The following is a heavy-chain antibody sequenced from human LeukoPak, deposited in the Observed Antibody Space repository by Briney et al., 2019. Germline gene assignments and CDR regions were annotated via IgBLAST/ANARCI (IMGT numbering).Heavy chain of an antibody. D-gene: IGHD4-17*01. CDR2: ISGSGGST. J-gene: IGHJ5*02. V-gene: IGHV3-23*01. CDR1: GFTFSSYA. CDR3: AKDSAGVPLRWFDP. Sequence: GGSLRLSCAASGFTFSSYAMSWVRQAPGKGLEWVSAISGSGGSTYYADSVKGRFTISRDNAKNSLYLQMNSLRAEDTAVYYCAKDSAGVPLRWFDPWGQGTLVTVSS.